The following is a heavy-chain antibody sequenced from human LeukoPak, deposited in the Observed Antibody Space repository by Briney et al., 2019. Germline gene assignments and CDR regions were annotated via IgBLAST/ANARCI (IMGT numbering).Heavy chain of an antibody. D-gene: IGHD6-19*01. J-gene: IGHJ4*02. CDR3: AKDPHSSGWYFTAFDY. CDR2: ISYDGSNT. CDR1: GFTFSNYG. Sequence: PGRSLRLSCAASGFTFSNYGMHWVRQAPGKGLEWVAVISYDGSNTFYADSVKGRFTISRDNSKNTLYLQVNSLRAEDTAVYYRAKDPHSSGWYFTAFDYWGQGTLVTVSS. V-gene: IGHV3-30*18.